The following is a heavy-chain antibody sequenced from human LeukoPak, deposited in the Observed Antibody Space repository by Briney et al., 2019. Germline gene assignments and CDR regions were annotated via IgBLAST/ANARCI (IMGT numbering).Heavy chain of an antibody. CDR2: ISGSGGST. J-gene: IGHJ4*02. CDR1: GFTFSTYA. D-gene: IGHD1-26*01. CDR3: AKVHYTFRVGATTYIDY. Sequence: GGSLRLSCAASGFTFSTYAMTWVRQAPGKGLEWVSAISGSGGSTYYADSVKGRFTISRDNSKNTLYLQMNSLRAEDTAVYYCAKVHYTFRVGATTYIDYWGQGTLVTVSS. V-gene: IGHV3-23*01.